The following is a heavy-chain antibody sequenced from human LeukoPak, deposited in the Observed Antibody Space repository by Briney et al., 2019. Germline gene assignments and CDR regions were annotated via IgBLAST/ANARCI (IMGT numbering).Heavy chain of an antibody. J-gene: IGHJ4*02. CDR3: ARQRSIGDFDY. CDR2: IYYSGST. CDR1: GFSVSNNS. Sequence: GSLRLSCAVSGFSVSNNSMNWVRQPPGKGLEWIGSIYYSGSTYYNPSLKSRVTISVDTSKNQFSLKLSSVTAADTAVYYCARQRSIGDFDYWGQGTLVTVSS. D-gene: IGHD3-10*01. V-gene: IGHV4-39*01.